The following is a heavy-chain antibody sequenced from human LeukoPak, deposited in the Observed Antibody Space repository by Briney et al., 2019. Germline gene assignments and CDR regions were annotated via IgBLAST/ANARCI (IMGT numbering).Heavy chain of an antibody. CDR1: GCTLTELS. D-gene: IGHD3-3*01. CDR3: ATDKYTSGYFDY. Sequence: ASVKVSCKVSGCTLTELSIHWVRQAPGKGLEWMGGFDPEDGETIYAQKFQGRVTMTEDTSTDTAYMELSSLRSEDTAVYYCATDKYTSGYFDYWGQGTLVTVSS. CDR2: FDPEDGET. V-gene: IGHV1-24*01. J-gene: IGHJ4*02.